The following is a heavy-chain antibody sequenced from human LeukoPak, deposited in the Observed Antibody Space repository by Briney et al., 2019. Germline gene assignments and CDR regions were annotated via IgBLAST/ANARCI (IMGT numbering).Heavy chain of an antibody. CDR2: IYYSGST. D-gene: IGHD6-19*01. CDR3: ARDPYSSGWRRDWYFDL. J-gene: IGHJ2*01. CDR1: GGSISSYY. Sequence: SETLSLTCTVSGGSISSYYWSWIRQPPGKGLEWIGYIYYSGSTNYNPSLKSRVTISVDTSKNQFSLKLSSVTAADTAVYYCARDPYSSGWRRDWYFDLWGRGTLVTVSS. V-gene: IGHV4-59*01.